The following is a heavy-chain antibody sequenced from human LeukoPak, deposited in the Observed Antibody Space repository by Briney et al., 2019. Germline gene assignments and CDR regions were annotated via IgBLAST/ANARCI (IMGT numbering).Heavy chain of an antibody. J-gene: IGHJ4*02. CDR1: GLTFSSYG. CDR2: ISGSGGST. CDR3: AKVNPYDYVWGSYPQTFDY. V-gene: IGHV3-23*01. D-gene: IGHD3-16*02. Sequence: GGSLRLSCAASGLTFSSYGMSWVRQAPGKGLEWVSAISGSGGSTYYADSVKGRFTISRDNSKNTLYLQMNSLRAEDTAVYYCAKVNPYDYVWGSYPQTFDYWGQGTLVTVSS.